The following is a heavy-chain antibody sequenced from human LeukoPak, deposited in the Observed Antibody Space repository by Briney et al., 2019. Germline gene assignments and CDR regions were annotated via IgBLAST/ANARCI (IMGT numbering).Heavy chain of an antibody. CDR2: ITDSGSNT. CDR3: AKGSASARPYYFDY. J-gene: IGHJ4*02. V-gene: IGHV3-23*01. D-gene: IGHD2-15*01. Sequence: GGSLRLSCAASGFTFSSYAMSWVRQAPGKGLEWVSAITDSGSNTFHADSVKGRFTISRDNSKNTLYLQMNSLRADDTAVYYCAKGSASARPYYFDYWGQGTLVTVSS. CDR1: GFTFSSYA.